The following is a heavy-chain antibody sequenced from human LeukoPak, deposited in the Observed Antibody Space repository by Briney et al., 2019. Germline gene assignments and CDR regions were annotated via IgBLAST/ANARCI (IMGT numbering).Heavy chain of an antibody. CDR2: ISGSGGST. CDR1: GFTFSSYA. CDR3: ASRGGSGWYVDY. Sequence: GGSLRLSCAASGFTFSSYAMSWVCQAPGKGLEWVSAISGSGGSTYYADSVKGRFTISRDNSKNTLYLQMNSLRAEDTAVYYCASRGGSGWYVDYWGQGTLVTVSS. J-gene: IGHJ4*02. V-gene: IGHV3-23*01. D-gene: IGHD6-19*01.